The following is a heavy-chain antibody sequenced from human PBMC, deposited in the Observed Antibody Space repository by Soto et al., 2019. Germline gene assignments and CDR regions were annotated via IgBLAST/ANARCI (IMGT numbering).Heavy chain of an antibody. D-gene: IGHD2-2*01. J-gene: IGHJ6*02. V-gene: IGHV5-51*01. CDR2: IYPGDSDT. CDR3: ARAPIVLVFLRGMDA. CDR1: GYSFTSYW. Sequence: GESLKISCKGSGYSFTSYWIGWVRQMPGKGLEWMGIIYPGDSDTRYSPSFQGQVTISADKSISTAYLQWSSLRAEDTAVYYCARAPIVLVFLRGMDAWGQGTTVTVSS.